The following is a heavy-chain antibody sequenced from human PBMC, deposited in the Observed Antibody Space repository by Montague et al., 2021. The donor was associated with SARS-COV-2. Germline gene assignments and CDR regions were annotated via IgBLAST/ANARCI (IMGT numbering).Heavy chain of an antibody. J-gene: IGHJ3*02. CDR2: IYYSGST. Sequence: SETLSLTCTVSGGSISSSSYYWGWIRQPPGKGLEWIGSIYYSGSTYYNPSLKSRVTISVDTSKNQFSLKLSSVTAADTAVHYCAGSPPGIAAAGTVAAFDIWGQGTMVTVS. CDR3: AGSPPGIAAAGTVAAFDI. V-gene: IGHV4-39*01. D-gene: IGHD6-13*01. CDR1: GGSISSSSYY.